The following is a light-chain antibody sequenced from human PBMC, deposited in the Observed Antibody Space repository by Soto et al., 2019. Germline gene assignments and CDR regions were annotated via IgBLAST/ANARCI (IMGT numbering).Light chain of an antibody. Sequence: NFMLTQPHSVSESPGKTVTISCTRSSGSIASNYVQWYQQRPGSAPTTVIYEDNQRPSGVPDRFSGSIDSSSNSASLTISGLKTXDXXXYYCQXXXSSTVVFGGGTQLTVL. CDR2: EDN. J-gene: IGLJ2*01. V-gene: IGLV6-57*04. CDR3: QXXXSSTVV. CDR1: SGSIASNY.